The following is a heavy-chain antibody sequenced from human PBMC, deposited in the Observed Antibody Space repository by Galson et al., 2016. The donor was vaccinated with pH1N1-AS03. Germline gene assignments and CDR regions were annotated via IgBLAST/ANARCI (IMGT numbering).Heavy chain of an antibody. CDR1: GYSFTNYW. CDR3: ARQRAVRAFDY. CDR2: IYPADSDA. D-gene: IGHD3-10*01. Sequence: QSGAEVKKPGESLKISCEGSGYSFTNYWIAWVRQLPGKGLGWMGIIYPADSDARYSPSFQGQVTISADTSNSTAYMQWNSLKASDTAMYYCARQRAVRAFDYWGQGTPVTVSS. J-gene: IGHJ4*02. V-gene: IGHV5-51*01.